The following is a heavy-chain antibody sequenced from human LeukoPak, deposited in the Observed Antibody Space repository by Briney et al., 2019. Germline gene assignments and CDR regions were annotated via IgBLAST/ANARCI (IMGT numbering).Heavy chain of an antibody. D-gene: IGHD3-3*01. Sequence: PGGSLRLSCAASGFTFSNYWMSWVRQAPGKGLEWVAVISYDGSNKYYADSVKGRFTISRDNSKNTLYLQMNSLRAEDTAVYYCARGDYDFWSGYYWGAFDIWGQGTMVTVSS. CDR2: ISYDGSNK. V-gene: IGHV3-30*03. CDR1: GFTFSNYW. J-gene: IGHJ3*02. CDR3: ARGDYDFWSGYYWGAFDI.